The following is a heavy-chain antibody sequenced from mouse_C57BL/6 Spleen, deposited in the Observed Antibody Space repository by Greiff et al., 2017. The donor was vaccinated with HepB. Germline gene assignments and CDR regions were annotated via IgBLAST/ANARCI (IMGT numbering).Heavy chain of an antibody. D-gene: IGHD1-1*01. Sequence: EVQLQQSGPELVKPGASVKISCKASGYSFTGYYMNWVKQSPEKSLEWIGEINPSTGGTTYNQKFKAKATLTVDKSSSTAYMQLKSLTSEDSAVYYCARPYGSSFDYWGQGTTLTVSS. CDR3: ARPYGSSFDY. J-gene: IGHJ2*01. CDR2: INPSTGGT. CDR1: GYSFTGYY. V-gene: IGHV1-42*01.